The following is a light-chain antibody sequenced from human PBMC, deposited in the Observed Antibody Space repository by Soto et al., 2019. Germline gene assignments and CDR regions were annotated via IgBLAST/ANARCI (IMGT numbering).Light chain of an antibody. J-gene: IGKJ1*01. CDR2: GAS. CDR1: QSVSSN. Sequence: EIVMTQSPATLSVSPGERATLSCRASQSVSSNLAWYQQKPGQAPKLLIYGASTRATCIPARFSGSGSWTEFTLTISSLQSEDLAVYYCQQYNNWPSWTFGQGTKVDIK. CDR3: QQYNNWPSWT. V-gene: IGKV3-15*01.